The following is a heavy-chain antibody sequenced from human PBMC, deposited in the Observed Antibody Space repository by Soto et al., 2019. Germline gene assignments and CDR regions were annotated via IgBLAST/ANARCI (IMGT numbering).Heavy chain of an antibody. CDR1: GGTFSRHT. CDR2: IIPILDIP. Sequence: QVQLVQSGAEVKKPGASVKVSSKASGGTFSRHTFTWVRQAPGQGLEWMGRIIPILDIPNYAQNFQGRGTITADKSTSPVNMDRNSFPSNVKPVNYCARHFNGVVDLGTSPPGGDNYGLDVWGQGTLVTVSS. CDR3: ARHFNGVVDLGTSPPGGDNYGLDV. D-gene: IGHD5-12*01. V-gene: IGHV1-69*02. J-gene: IGHJ6*02.